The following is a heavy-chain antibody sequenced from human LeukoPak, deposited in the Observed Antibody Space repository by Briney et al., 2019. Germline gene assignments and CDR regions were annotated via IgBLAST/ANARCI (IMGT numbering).Heavy chain of an antibody. V-gene: IGHV3-74*01. CDR1: GFTFSDYW. J-gene: IGHJ4*02. Sequence: PGGSLRLSCAASGFTFSDYWMHWVRQAPGKGLVWVSRIKSDGSSTRYADFVKGRFTISRDNAKNTLYLQMNSLRAEDTAVYYCARGMGSKWVRDEFDHWGQGTLVTVSS. D-gene: IGHD3-10*01. CDR2: IKSDGSST. CDR3: ARGMGSKWVRDEFDH.